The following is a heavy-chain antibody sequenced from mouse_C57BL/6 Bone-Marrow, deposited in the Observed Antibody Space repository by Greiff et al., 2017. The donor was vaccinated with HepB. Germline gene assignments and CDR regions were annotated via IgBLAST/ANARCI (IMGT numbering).Heavy chain of an antibody. CDR3: ARGYYGNYLFAY. CDR2: INSDGGST. V-gene: IGHV5-2*01. D-gene: IGHD2-1*01. J-gene: IGHJ3*01. Sequence: EVKLMESGGGLVQPGESLKLSCESNEYEFPSHDMSWVRKTPEKRLELVAAINSDGGSTYYPDTMERRFIISRDNTKKTLYLQMSSLRSEDTALYYCARGYYGNYLFAYWGQGTLVTVSA. CDR1: EYEFPSHD.